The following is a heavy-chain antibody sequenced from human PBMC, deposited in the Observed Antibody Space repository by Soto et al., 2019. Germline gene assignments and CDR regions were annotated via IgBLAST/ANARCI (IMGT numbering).Heavy chain of an antibody. CDR2: ISAAGDP. J-gene: IGHJ6*02. Sequence: EVQLVESGGGLVQPGGSLRLSCEASGFTFRNYDMHWVRQGTGKGLEWVSGISAAGDPDYADSVEGRFTISRENAQNSFFLQMNSLRVGDTAVYYCARTDRDFYVLDFWGQGTTVIVSS. CDR3: ARTDRDFYVLDF. CDR1: GFTFRNYD. V-gene: IGHV3-13*05.